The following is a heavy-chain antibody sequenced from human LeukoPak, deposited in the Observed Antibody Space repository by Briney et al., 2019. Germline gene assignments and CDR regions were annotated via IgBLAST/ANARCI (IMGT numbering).Heavy chain of an antibody. D-gene: IGHD3-10*01. V-gene: IGHV3-7*03. CDR1: GFTFNSYY. Sequence: GGSLRLSCTASGFTFNSYYMSWVRQAPGKGLEWVSNIKHGGSEKYYVDSVKGRFTISRDNAKNSLYLQMNSLRAEDTAVYYCAREVRGRVGWFDSWGQGTLVTVSS. CDR3: AREVRGRVGWFDS. J-gene: IGHJ5*01. CDR2: IKHGGSEK.